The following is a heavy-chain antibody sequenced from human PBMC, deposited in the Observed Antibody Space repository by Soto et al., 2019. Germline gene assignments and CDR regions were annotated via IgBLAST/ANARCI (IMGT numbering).Heavy chain of an antibody. D-gene: IGHD6-13*01. V-gene: IGHV4-34*01. CDR1: GGSFSGYY. Sequence: PSETLSLTCAVYGGSFSGYYWSWIRQPPGKGLEWIGEINHSGSTNYNPSLKSRVTISVDTSKNQFSLKLSSVTAADTAVYYCARGRSGEQQLVPYYYSGMDVWGQGTTVTVSS. CDR2: INHSGST. CDR3: ARGRSGEQQLVPYYYSGMDV. J-gene: IGHJ6*02.